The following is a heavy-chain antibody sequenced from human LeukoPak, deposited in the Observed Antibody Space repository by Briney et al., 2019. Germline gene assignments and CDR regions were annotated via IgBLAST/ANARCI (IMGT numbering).Heavy chain of an antibody. CDR1: GFTFRSYA. D-gene: IGHD1-26*01. J-gene: IGHJ4*02. V-gene: IGHV3-23*01. CDR2: ISGSGTST. CDR3: AKVWGSYSTGYFDY. Sequence: PGGSVRLSCAASGFTFRSYAMSWVRQAPGKGLEWVLAISGSGTSTYYADSVKGWFTISRDNSKNTLFLQMNSLRAEDTAVYYCAKVWGSYSTGYFDYWGQGTLVTVSS.